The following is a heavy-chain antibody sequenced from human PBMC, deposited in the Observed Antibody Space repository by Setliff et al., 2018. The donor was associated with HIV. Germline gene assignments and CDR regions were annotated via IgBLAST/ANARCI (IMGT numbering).Heavy chain of an antibody. CDR1: GLTSSNYW. J-gene: IGHJ4*02. D-gene: IGHD3-3*01. V-gene: IGHV3-74*01. CDR3: ARGPQYNFWGGYLGL. CDR2: IDSDGSDT. Sequence: GESLKISCVASGLTSSNYWMHWVRQAPGKGLVWVSRIDSDGSDTDYADSVRGRFTISRDNAKNTLYLQMTSLRAEDTAVYYCARGPQYNFWGGYLGLWGRGTLVTVSS.